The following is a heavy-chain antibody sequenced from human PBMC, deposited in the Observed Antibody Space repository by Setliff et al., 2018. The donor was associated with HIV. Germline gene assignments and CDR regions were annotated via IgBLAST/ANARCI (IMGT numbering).Heavy chain of an antibody. CDR2: IYPDDSDT. CDR3: ARRPYYDSWSGHQAFDI. V-gene: IGHV5-51*01. D-gene: IGHD3-3*01. J-gene: IGHJ3*02. Sequence: GESLKISCKGPAYAFTNYWIAWVRQMPGKGLEWMGIIYPDDSDTIYSPSFQGQVTISANKSIRTAYLQWSSPKASDTAMYYCARRPYYDSWSGHQAFDIWGQGTMVTVSS. CDR1: AYAFTNYW.